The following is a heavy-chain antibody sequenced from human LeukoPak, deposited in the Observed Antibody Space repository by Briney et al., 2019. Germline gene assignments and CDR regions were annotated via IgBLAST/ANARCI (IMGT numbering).Heavy chain of an antibody. V-gene: IGHV3-23*01. CDR1: GFTFSSYA. J-gene: IGHJ4*02. Sequence: GGSLRLFCAASGFTFSSYAISWVRQAPGKGLEWVSAISGSGGSAYYGDSVKGRFTISRDKSKNTLYLQMNSLRAEDTAVYYCAKLYCSSTSCSYDYWGQGTLVTVSS. D-gene: IGHD2-2*01. CDR2: ISGSGGSA. CDR3: AKLYCSSTSCSYDY.